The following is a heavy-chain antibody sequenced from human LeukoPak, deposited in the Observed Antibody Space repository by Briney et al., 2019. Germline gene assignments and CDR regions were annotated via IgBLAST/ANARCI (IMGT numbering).Heavy chain of an antibody. J-gene: IGHJ4*02. Sequence: PGRSLRLACAASGFTFSSYAMHWVRQAPGKGLQWVAVISKDGTNKYYADSVKGRFTISRDSSKNTLYLQMNSLRTEDTAVYYCAKDGYYSSGTYFDDWGQGTLVTVSS. CDR1: GFTFSSYA. CDR3: AKDGYYSSGTYFDD. D-gene: IGHD3-10*01. CDR2: ISKDGTNK. V-gene: IGHV3-30*18.